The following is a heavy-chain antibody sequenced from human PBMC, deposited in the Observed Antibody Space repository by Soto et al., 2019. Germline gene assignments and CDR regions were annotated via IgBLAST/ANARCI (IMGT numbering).Heavy chain of an antibody. CDR1: GFTFNRFW. CDR3: AAWSRSNWFDY. V-gene: IGHV3-7*05. Sequence: EVQLVESGGGLVQPGGSLRLSCAASGFTFNRFWMGWVRQAPGRGLEWVANIKYDGNEISYGDSVEGRFTISRDNAKNSLFLQIHSLREEDTAIYYCAAWSRSNWFDYWGQGTLVTVSS. D-gene: IGHD6-13*01. CDR2: IKYDGNEI. J-gene: IGHJ4*02.